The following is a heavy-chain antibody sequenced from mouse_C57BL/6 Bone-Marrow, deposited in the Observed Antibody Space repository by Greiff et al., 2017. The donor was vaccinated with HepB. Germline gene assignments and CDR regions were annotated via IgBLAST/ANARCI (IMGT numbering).Heavy chain of an antibody. CDR3: ARETYGSSYPYFDY. CDR2: INYDGSST. D-gene: IGHD1-1*01. Sequence: EVKLMESEGGLVQPGSSMKLSCTASGFTFSDYYMAWVRQVPEKGLEWVANINYDGSSTYYLDSLKSRFIISRDNAKNILYLQMSSLKSEDTATYYCARETYGSSYPYFDYWGQGTTLTVPS. J-gene: IGHJ2*01. CDR1: GFTFSDYY. V-gene: IGHV5-16*01.